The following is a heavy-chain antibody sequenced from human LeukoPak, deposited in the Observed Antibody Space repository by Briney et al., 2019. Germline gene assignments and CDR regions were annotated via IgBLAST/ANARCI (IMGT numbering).Heavy chain of an antibody. CDR3: ARDAPWAGTNAFDI. D-gene: IGHD1/OR15-1a*01. CDR1: GFTFSSYS. J-gene: IGHJ3*02. Sequence: GGSLRLSCAASGFTFSSYSMNCVRQAPGKGLEWVSSISSSSSYIYYADSVKGRFTISRDNAKNSLYLQMNSLRAEDTAVYYCARDAPWAGTNAFDIWGQGTMVTVSS. CDR2: ISSSSSYI. V-gene: IGHV3-21*01.